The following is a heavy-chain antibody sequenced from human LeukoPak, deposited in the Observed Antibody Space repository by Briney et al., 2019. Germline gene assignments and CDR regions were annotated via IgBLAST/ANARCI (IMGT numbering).Heavy chain of an antibody. CDR3: ARGYSSGWSTHYYYYYYYMDV. Sequence: NPGGSLRLSCAASGFTFSSYSMNWVRQAPGKGLEWVSSISSSSSYIYYADSVKGRFTISRDNAKHSLYLQMNSLRAEDTAVYYCARGYSSGWSTHYYYYYYYMDVWGKGTTVTVSS. D-gene: IGHD6-19*01. CDR1: GFTFSSYS. CDR2: ISSSSSYI. V-gene: IGHV3-21*01. J-gene: IGHJ6*03.